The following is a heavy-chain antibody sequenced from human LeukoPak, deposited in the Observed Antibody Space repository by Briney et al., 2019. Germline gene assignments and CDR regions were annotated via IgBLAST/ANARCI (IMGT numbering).Heavy chain of an antibody. V-gene: IGHV3-74*01. CDR2: ISSNGGTI. CDR3: ARGRLSSSGWLTAY. CDR1: GFTFSSYG. J-gene: IGHJ4*02. Sequence: GGSLRLSCAASGFTFSSYGMSWVRQAPGKGLMWVSRISSNGGTITYADSVKGRFTISRDNAKTTLFLQMNGLRAEDTAVYYCARGRLSSSGWLTAYWGQGTLVSVSS. D-gene: IGHD6-25*01.